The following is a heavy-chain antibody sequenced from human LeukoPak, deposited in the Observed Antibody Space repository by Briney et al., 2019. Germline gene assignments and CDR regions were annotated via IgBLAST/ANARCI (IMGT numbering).Heavy chain of an antibody. J-gene: IGHJ4*02. CDR2: ISNSASYT. CDR3: AKDDSGVN. V-gene: IGHV3-23*01. Sequence: PGASLRLSCAASGFTFNTYAMSWVRQAPGKGLEWVSGISNSASYTYYADSVRGRFTISRDNSKNTLYLQMNSLRGEDTAIYYCAKDDSGVNWGQGTLVTVSS. D-gene: IGHD2-15*01. CDR1: GFTFNTYA.